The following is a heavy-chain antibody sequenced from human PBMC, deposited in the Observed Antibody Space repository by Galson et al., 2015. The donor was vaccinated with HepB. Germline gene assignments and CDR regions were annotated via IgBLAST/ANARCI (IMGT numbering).Heavy chain of an antibody. Sequence: GAEVKKPGESLKISCKGSGYSFTSYWIGWVRQMPGKGLEWMGIIYPGDSDTRYSPSFQGQVTISADKSISTAYLQWSSLKASDTAMYYCARGAYSRDGSVYYYYYYMDVWGKGTTVTVSS. V-gene: IGHV5-51*01. CDR2: IYPGDSDT. CDR3: ARGAYSRDGSVYYYYYYMDV. J-gene: IGHJ6*03. D-gene: IGHD5-24*01. CDR1: GYSFTSYW.